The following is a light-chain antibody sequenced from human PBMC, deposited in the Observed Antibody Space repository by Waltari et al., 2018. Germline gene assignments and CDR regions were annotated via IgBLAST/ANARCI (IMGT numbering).Light chain of an antibody. CDR2: DAS. Sequence: IVLTQPPGTLSLSPWERATLACRASQSVGQSLAWYQQKPGQAPRLLIYDASRRATGIPDRFSGSGSGTDFSLTISRLKPEDFAVYYCQHYVRLPATFGQGTKVEI. CDR3: QHYVRLPAT. V-gene: IGKV3-20*01. CDR1: QSVGQS. J-gene: IGKJ1*01.